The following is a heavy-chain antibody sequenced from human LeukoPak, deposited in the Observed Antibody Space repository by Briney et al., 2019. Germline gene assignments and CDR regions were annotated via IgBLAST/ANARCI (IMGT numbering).Heavy chain of an antibody. V-gene: IGHV3-30*04. Sequence: GGSLRLSCAASGFTFSGYTMHWVRQAPGKGLEWVAFISSDGRYKSHADSVKGRFTISRDNSKNTLYLQMNSLRAEDTAVYYCAKNYYDSSGYEGGAFDIWGQGTMVTVSS. CDR3: AKNYYDSSGYEGGAFDI. CDR2: ISSDGRYK. D-gene: IGHD3-22*01. CDR1: GFTFSGYT. J-gene: IGHJ3*02.